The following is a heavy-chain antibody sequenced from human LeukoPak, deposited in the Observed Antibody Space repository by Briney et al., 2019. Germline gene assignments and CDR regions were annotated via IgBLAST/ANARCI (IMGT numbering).Heavy chain of an antibody. D-gene: IGHD2-8*02. V-gene: IGHV3-30*04. CDR2: ISFDGNNK. Sequence: GGSLRLSCAASGFTFSPYAIHWVRQAPGKGLEWVAVISFDGNNKYYADSVKGRFTISRDNSKNTLYLQMNSLRDEDTAVYYCARAPGTASFDYWGQGSLVTVSS. CDR3: ARAPGTASFDY. J-gene: IGHJ4*02. CDR1: GFTFSPYA.